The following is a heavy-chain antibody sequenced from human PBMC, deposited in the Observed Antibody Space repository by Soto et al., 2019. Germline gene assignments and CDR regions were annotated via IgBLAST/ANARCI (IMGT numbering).Heavy chain of an antibody. D-gene: IGHD5-12*01. CDR2: INPNSGGT. V-gene: IGHV1-2*02. J-gene: IGHJ4*02. CDR1: GYTFTGYY. Sequence: ASVKVSCKASGYTFTGYYMHWVRQAPGQGLEWMGWINPNSGGTNYAQKFQGRVTMTRNTSISTAYMELSSLRSEDTAVYYCARSVEMATNPVDYWGQGTLVTVSS. CDR3: ARSVEMATNPVDY.